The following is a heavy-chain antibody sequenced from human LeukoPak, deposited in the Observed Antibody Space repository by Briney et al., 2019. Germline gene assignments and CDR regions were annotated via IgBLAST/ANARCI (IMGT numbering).Heavy chain of an antibody. CDR2: IIPIFGTA. D-gene: IGHD1-7*01. J-gene: IGHJ4*02. CDR3: ARDQRPYNWNYGDLDY. V-gene: IGHV1-69*01. CDR1: RGTFSSYA. Sequence: GSSVKVSCKASRGTFSSYAISWVRQAPGQGLEWMGGIIPIFGTANYAQKFQGRVTITADESASTAYMELSSLRSEDTAVYYCARDQRPYNWNYGDLDYWGQGTLVTVSS.